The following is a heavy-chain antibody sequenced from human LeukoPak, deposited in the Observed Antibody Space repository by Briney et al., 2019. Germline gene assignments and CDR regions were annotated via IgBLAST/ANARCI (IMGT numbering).Heavy chain of an antibody. CDR1: GGSISSYY. Sequence: SETLSLTCTVSGGSISSYYWSWIRQPPGKGLEWIGCIYYSGYTNYKSSLKSRVTISVDTSKNQFSLKLSSVTAADTAVYYCARVSSSWYQDWYFDLWGRGTLVTVSS. J-gene: IGHJ2*01. D-gene: IGHD6-13*01. CDR3: ARVSSSWYQDWYFDL. V-gene: IGHV4-59*12. CDR2: IYYSGYT.